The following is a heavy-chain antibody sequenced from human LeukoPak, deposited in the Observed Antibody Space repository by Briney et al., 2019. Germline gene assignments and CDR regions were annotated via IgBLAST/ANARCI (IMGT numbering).Heavy chain of an antibody. CDR3: ARDGPSMVRAVIPFDI. CDR1: GYTFTYYY. J-gene: IGHJ3*02. D-gene: IGHD3-10*01. CDR2: INPHSCGT. Sequence: ASVTVSCKPSGYTFTYYYMHWVRQAPGQGVEGMGWINPHSCGTYYAQKFQGRVTMTRDSSTSTAYMELSNLRSDDTAVYYCARDGPSMVRAVIPFDIWGQGTMVTVSS. V-gene: IGHV1-2*02.